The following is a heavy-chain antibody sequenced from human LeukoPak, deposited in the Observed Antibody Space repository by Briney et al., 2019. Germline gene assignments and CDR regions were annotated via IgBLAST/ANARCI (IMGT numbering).Heavy chain of an antibody. D-gene: IGHD3-22*01. CDR3: ARDISPDDYFDSHKCYYDAFDI. CDR1: GFTLSGYW. Sequence: GGSLRLSCAASGFTLSGYWMTWVRQGPGKGLEWVANINRDGGQRSYVDSVKGRFASSRDNAKNSLYLQMSSLKTEDTAVYYCARDISPDDYFDSHKCYYDAFDIWGQGTLVTVSS. CDR2: INRDGGQR. V-gene: IGHV3-7*04. J-gene: IGHJ3*02.